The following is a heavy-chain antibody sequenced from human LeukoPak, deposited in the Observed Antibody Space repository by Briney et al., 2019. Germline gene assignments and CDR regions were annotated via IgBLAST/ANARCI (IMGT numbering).Heavy chain of an antibody. V-gene: IGHV3-66*02. J-gene: IGHJ6*03. D-gene: IGHD2/OR15-2a*01. CDR1: GFSVSDSY. Sequence: GGSLRLSCAASGFSVSDSYMSWVRQAPGKGLEWVSILYSGGDTYYSASVRGRFTISRDNSKNTLYLQMNTLSAADTAVYFCARGENYYFHTDVWGKGATVAVSS. CDR2: LYSGGDT. CDR3: ARGENYYFHTDV.